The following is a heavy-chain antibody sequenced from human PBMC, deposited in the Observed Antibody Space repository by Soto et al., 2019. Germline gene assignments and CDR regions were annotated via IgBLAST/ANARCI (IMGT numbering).Heavy chain of an antibody. D-gene: IGHD6-19*01. J-gene: IGHJ1*01. Sequence: GGSLRLSCAASGFTFSSYAMRWIRQAPVKGLEWVSAISGSGGSTYYADSVTGRFTISRDNSKNTLYLQMNSLRAEDTAVYYCAKGVPGIAVAGTGYFQHWGQGTLVTVSS. CDR3: AKGVPGIAVAGTGYFQH. V-gene: IGHV3-23*01. CDR2: ISGSGGST. CDR1: GFTFSSYA.